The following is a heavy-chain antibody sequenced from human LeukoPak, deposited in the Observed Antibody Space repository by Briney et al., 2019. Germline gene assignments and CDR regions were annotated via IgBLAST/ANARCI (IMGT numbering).Heavy chain of an antibody. CDR3: ARGYYYGHFDY. J-gene: IGHJ4*02. CDR1: GGSISSYS. V-gene: IGHV4-4*07. D-gene: IGHD3-10*01. Sequence: PSETLSLTCTVSGGSISSYSWSWIRQPAGKGLEWIGRIYYSGSTNYNPSLKSRVTISVDTSKNQFSLKLSSVTAADTAVYYCARGYYYGHFDYWGQGTLVTVSS. CDR2: IYYSGST.